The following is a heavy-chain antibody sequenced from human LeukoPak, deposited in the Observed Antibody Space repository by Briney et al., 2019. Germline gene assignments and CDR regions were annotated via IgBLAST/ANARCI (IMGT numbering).Heavy chain of an antibody. CDR1: GYTFTGYY. CDR3: ARDPSPNYDFWSGYYFPGIGFDY. V-gene: IGHV1-2*06. Sequence: GASVKVSCKASGYTFTGYYMHWVRQAPGQGLEWMGRINPNSGGTNYAQKFQGRVTMTRDTSISTAYMELSRLRSDDTAVYYCARDPSPNYDFWSGYYFPGIGFDYWGQGTLVTVSS. J-gene: IGHJ4*02. D-gene: IGHD3-3*01. CDR2: INPNSGGT.